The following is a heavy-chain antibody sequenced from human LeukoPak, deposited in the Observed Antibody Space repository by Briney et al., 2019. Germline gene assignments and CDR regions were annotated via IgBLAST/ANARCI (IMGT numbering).Heavy chain of an antibody. J-gene: IGHJ4*02. CDR2: IYYSGST. Sequence: NPSETLSLTCTVSGGSISSYYGSWIRQPPGKGLEWIGYIYYSGSTNYNPSLKSRVTISVDTSKNQFSLKLSSVTAADTAVYYCATTTLYSSGWYAVFDYWGQGTLVTVSS. CDR1: GGSISSYY. V-gene: IGHV4-59*08. CDR3: ATTTLYSSGWYAVFDY. D-gene: IGHD6-19*01.